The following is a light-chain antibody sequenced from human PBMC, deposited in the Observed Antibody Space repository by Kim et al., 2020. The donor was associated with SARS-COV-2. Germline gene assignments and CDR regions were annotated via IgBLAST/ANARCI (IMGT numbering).Light chain of an antibody. Sequence: GHADSSASTGTRSLVGDYNYVSCYQHRPDQTLRLIIYDVSYRPSGVSTRFSGSKSRITASLTISGLQASDESGYDCASYAGADTVRFGGGTQLTVL. J-gene: IGLJ2*01. CDR1: RSLVGDYNY. CDR2: DVS. CDR3: ASYAGADTVR. V-gene: IGLV2-14*03.